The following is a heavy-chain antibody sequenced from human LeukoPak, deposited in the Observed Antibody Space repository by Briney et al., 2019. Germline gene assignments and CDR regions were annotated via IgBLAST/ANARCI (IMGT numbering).Heavy chain of an antibody. CDR3: ARNYVDTAITDAFDI. D-gene: IGHD5-18*01. CDR1: GYTFTGYY. V-gene: IGHV1-2*02. CDR2: INPNSGGT. Sequence: ASVKVSCKASGYTFTGYYMRWVRQAPGQGLEWMGWINPNSGGTNYAQKFQGRVTMTRDTSISTAYMELSRLRSDDTAVYYCARNYVDTAITDAFDIWGQGTMVTVSS. J-gene: IGHJ3*02.